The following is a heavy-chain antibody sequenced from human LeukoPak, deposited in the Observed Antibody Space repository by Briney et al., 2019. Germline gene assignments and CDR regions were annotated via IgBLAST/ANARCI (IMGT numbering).Heavy chain of an antibody. CDR3: ARRGRYYYYYYMDV. Sequence: ASVKVSCKASGYTFTSYGISWVRKAPGQGLEWMGWISAYNGKTNYAQKLQGRVTMTTDTSPSTDYMELRSLRCDDTAVYYCARRGRYYYYYYMDVWGKGTTVTVSS. J-gene: IGHJ6*03. V-gene: IGHV1-18*01. CDR1: GYTFTSYG. CDR2: ISAYNGKT.